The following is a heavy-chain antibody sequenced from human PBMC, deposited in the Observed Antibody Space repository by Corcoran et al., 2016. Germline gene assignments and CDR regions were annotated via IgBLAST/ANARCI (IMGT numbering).Heavy chain of an antibody. CDR2: INPNSGGT. V-gene: IGHV1-2*02. CDR1: GYTFTGYY. J-gene: IGHJ4*02. Sequence: QVQLVQSGAEVQKPGASVKVSCKASGYTFTGYYMHWVRQAPGQGLEWMGWINPNSGGTNYAQKFQSRVTLTRDTSISTAYMELSRLRSDDTAVYFCARDRAVAGEYYFDYWGQGTLVTVSS. CDR3: ARDRAVAGEYYFDY. D-gene: IGHD6-19*01.